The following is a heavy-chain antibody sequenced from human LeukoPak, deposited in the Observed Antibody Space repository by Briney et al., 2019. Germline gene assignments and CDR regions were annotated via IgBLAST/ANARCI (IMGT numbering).Heavy chain of an antibody. Sequence: TSETLSLACTVSGGSISSYFWSWIRQPPGKGLEWIGYIYDSGSTNYNPSLKSRVTISVDTSKNRFSLKLSSVTAADTAVYYCAREAYCGGDCYSGFDYWGQGTLVTVSS. V-gene: IGHV4-59*01. CDR3: AREAYCGGDCYSGFDY. CDR2: IYDSGST. CDR1: GGSISSYF. D-gene: IGHD2-21*02. J-gene: IGHJ4*02.